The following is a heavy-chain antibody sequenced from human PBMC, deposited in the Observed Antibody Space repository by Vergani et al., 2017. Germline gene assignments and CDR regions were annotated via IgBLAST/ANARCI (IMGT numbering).Heavy chain of an antibody. Sequence: EVQLVQSGAEVKKPGESLKISCKGSGYSFTSYWIGWVRQMPGKGLEWMGIIYPGDSDTRYSPSFQGQVTISADKSISTAYLQWSSLKASDTAMYYCARHELGDCSGGSCADVSPFDYWGQGTLVTVSS. V-gene: IGHV5-51*01. D-gene: IGHD2-15*01. CDR2: IYPGDSDT. J-gene: IGHJ4*02. CDR3: ARHELGDCSGGSCADVSPFDY. CDR1: GYSFTSYW.